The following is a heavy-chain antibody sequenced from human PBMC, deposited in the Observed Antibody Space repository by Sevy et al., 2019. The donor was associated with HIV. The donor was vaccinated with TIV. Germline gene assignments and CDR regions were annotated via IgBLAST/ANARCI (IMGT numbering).Heavy chain of an antibody. V-gene: IGHV3-23*01. D-gene: IGHD1-26*01. J-gene: IGHJ4*02. CDR2: ISGSGGST. Sequence: GGSLRLSCAASGFIFNSYAMSWVRQAPGKGLEWVSGISGSGGSTYYADSVKGRFIISRDNFKKTQYLEVNSLRAEDTAVYYCRGVGLTTDFDYWGQGTLVTVSS. CDR1: GFIFNSYA. CDR3: RGVGLTTDFDY.